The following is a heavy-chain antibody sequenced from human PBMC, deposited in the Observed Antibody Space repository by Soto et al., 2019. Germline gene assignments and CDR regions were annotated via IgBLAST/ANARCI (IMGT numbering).Heavy chain of an antibody. J-gene: IGHJ5*02. Sequence: HITLKESGPTLVKPTQTLTLTCTFSGFSLCTSGLGVNWFLQPPGKPLEWLALIYWDDAKRYTPALKSRLTITKDTSKNQVVLTMTNMDPVDTATYYCGHIMTTVTTTWGQGTLVTVSS. CDR3: GHIMTTVTTT. V-gene: IGHV2-5*02. CDR1: GFSLCTSGLG. D-gene: IGHD4-17*01. CDR2: IYWDDAK.